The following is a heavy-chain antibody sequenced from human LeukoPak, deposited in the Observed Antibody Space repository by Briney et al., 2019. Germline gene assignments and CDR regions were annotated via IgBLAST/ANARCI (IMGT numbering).Heavy chain of an antibody. D-gene: IGHD3-22*01. Sequence: SVKVACKASAGSFSGQAITWVRQAPGQGLECLGRIIPIFGSTEYAQKFQGRVTITTDKSATTAYMELSSLRSDDTAVYYCARGMRSHYYDFTGLYYYYLDLWGKGTMVTVSS. CDR1: AGSFSGQA. J-gene: IGHJ6*03. CDR3: ARGMRSHYYDFTGLYYYYLDL. CDR2: IIPIFGST. V-gene: IGHV1-69*05.